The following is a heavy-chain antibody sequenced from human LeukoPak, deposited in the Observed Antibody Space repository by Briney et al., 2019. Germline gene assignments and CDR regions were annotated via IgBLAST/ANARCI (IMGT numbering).Heavy chain of an antibody. V-gene: IGHV4-34*01. D-gene: IGHD2-2*01. CDR2: INHSGST. CDR3: ARGAHGPADCSSTSCYSDWFDP. Sequence: PSETLSLTCAVYGGSFSGYYWSWIRQPPGKGLEWIGEINHSGSTNYNPSLKSRVTISVDTSKNRFSLKLSSVTAADTAVYYCARGAHGPADCSSTSCYSDWFDPWGQGTLVTVSS. J-gene: IGHJ5*02. CDR1: GGSFSGYY.